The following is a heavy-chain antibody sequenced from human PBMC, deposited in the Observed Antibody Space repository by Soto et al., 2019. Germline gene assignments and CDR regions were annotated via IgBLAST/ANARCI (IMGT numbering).Heavy chain of an antibody. Sequence: EVQLVESGGGLVQPGGSLRLSCAASGFTFSSYSMNWVRQAPGKGLEWVSYISSSSSTIYYADSVKGRFTISRDNAKNSLYLQMNSLRAEDTAVYYCARVGYCSSTSCYKLHYYYYMDVWGKGTTVTVSS. CDR1: GFTFSSYS. CDR2: ISSSSSTI. V-gene: IGHV3-48*01. J-gene: IGHJ6*03. D-gene: IGHD2-2*02. CDR3: ARVGYCSSTSCYKLHYYYYMDV.